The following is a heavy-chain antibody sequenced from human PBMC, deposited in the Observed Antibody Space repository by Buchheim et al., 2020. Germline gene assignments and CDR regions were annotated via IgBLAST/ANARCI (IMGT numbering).Heavy chain of an antibody. J-gene: IGHJ4*02. CDR2: INHSGST. V-gene: IGHV4-34*01. D-gene: IGHD3-22*01. CDR3: ARGRICGYYLVLDY. CDR1: GGSFSGYY. Sequence: QVQLQQWGAGLLKPSETLSLTCAVYGGSFSGYYWSWIRQPPGKGLEWIGEINHSGSTNYNPSLKSRVTISVDTSKNQFSLKLSSVADADTAVYDCARGRICGYYLVLDYWGQGTL.